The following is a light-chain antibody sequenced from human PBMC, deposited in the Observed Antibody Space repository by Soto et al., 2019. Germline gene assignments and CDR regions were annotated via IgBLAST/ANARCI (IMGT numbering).Light chain of an antibody. Sequence: DIQLTQSPSTLSASLGHRVTTTCRASQSIDTWLAWHQQKPGKAPQLLISKASSLESGVPSRFSGSGSGTEFTLTISSLKPDEFATYDCQQYNSYRAFGQGTKVDIK. CDR1: QSIDTW. CDR2: KAS. CDR3: QQYNSYRA. V-gene: IGKV1-5*03. J-gene: IGKJ1*01.